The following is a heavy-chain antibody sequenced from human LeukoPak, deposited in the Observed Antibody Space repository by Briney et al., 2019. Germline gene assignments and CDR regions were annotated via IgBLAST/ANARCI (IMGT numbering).Heavy chain of an antibody. CDR3: ARVPPPYGDYDDAFDI. J-gene: IGHJ3*02. CDR1: GGSISSGGYY. V-gene: IGHV4-30-2*05. CDR2: IYHSGST. Sequence: SETLSLTCTVSGGSISSGGYYWSWIRQPPGKGLEWIGYIYHSGSTYYNPSLKSRVTISVDTSKNQFSLKLSSVTAADTAVYYCARVPPPYGDYDDAFDIWGQGTMVTVSS. D-gene: IGHD4-17*01.